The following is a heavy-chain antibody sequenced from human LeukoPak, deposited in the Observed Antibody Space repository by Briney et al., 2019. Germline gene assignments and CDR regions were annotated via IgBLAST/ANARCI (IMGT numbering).Heavy chain of an antibody. Sequence: GRSLRLSCAASGFTFSSYGIHWVRQAPGKGLEWVAVISSDGSYKYYADSVKGRVTISRDNSKNTLYLQMNSLRAEDTAVYYCAKGPGYCSSISCRAYDYYYGMDVWGQGTTVTVSS. CDR1: GFTFSSYG. CDR3: AKGPGYCSSISCRAYDYYYGMDV. CDR2: ISSDGSYK. D-gene: IGHD2-2*01. V-gene: IGHV3-30*18. J-gene: IGHJ6*02.